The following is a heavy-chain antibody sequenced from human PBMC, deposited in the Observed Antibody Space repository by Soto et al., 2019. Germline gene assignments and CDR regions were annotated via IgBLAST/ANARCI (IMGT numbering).Heavy chain of an antibody. CDR1: GGSFSGYY. CDR2: INHSGST. CDR3: ATLLVGGGGRGY. D-gene: IGHD1-26*01. Sequence: SETLSLTCAVYGGSFSGYYWSWIRQPPGKGLEWIGEINHSGSTNYNPSLKSRVTISVDTSKNQFSLRLSSMTAADTAAYYCATLLVGGGGRGYWGQGTLVTVSS. V-gene: IGHV4-34*01. J-gene: IGHJ4*02.